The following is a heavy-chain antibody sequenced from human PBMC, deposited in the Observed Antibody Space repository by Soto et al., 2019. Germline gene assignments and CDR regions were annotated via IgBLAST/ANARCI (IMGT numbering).Heavy chain of an antibody. D-gene: IGHD6-13*01. V-gene: IGHV5-51*01. CDR2: IYPGDSDM. CDR3: ARSPRSSPYFDY. CDR1: GYSFPSHW. J-gene: IGHJ4*02. Sequence: PGESLKISCEGVGYSFPSHWIAWVRQRPDKGLEWMGTIYPGDSDMRYSPSFRGQVTISADKSINTAYLQWNSLEASDTAFYFCARSPRSSPYFDYWGQGALVTVSS.